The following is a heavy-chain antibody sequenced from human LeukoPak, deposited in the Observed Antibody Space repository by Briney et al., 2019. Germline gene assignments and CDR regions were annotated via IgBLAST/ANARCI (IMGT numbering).Heavy chain of an antibody. CDR1: GYSISSGYY. CDR2: IYHSGST. D-gene: IGHD3-10*01. Sequence: PSETLSLTCTVSGYSISSGYYWGWIRQPPGKGLEWIGSIYHSGSTYYNPSLKSRVTISVDTSKNQFSLKLSSVTAADTAVYYCARQFDGSGSYSDFWGQGTLVTVSS. CDR3: ARQFDGSGSYSDF. V-gene: IGHV4-38-2*02. J-gene: IGHJ4*02.